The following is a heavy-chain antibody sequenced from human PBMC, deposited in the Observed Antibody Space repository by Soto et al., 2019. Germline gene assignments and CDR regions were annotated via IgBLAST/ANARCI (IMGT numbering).Heavy chain of an antibody. CDR3: AKDSSWADY. V-gene: IGHV1-3*04. D-gene: IGHD6-13*01. CDR2: INTGNGDT. J-gene: IGHJ4*02. CDR1: GYTFTGYS. Sequence: ASVKVSCKASGYTFTGYSIHWVRQAPGQRLEWMGWINTGNGDTKSSQNFQGRVTFSRDTSASTAYMELSSLRSEDTAVYYCAKDSSWADYWGQGTLVTVSS.